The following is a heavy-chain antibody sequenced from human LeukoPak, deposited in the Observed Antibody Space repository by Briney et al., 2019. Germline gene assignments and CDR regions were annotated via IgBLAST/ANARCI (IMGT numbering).Heavy chain of an antibody. J-gene: IGHJ4*02. Sequence: SETLSLTCTVSGGSMSSYYWSWIRQPPGKGLEWIGYIYYSGTTNYNPSLKSRVTISVDTSKNQFSLKLSSVTAADTAVYYCARGGDYSNPLDYWGQGTLVTVSS. CDR1: GGSMSSYY. CDR3: ARGGDYSNPLDY. V-gene: IGHV4-59*08. CDR2: IYYSGTT. D-gene: IGHD4-11*01.